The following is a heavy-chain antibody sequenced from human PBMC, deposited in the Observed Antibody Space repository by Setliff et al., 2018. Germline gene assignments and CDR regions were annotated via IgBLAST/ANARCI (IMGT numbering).Heavy chain of an antibody. CDR1: GFTFSNAW. D-gene: IGHD1-7*01. V-gene: IGHV3-15*01. Sequence: GGSLRLSCAASGFTFSNAWMSWVRQAPGKGLEWVGRIKSKTDGGTTDYAAPVKGRFTISRDNSENTLFLQMTSLRAEDTAVYYCAKPQVELRWGFESWGQGTPVTVSS. J-gene: IGHJ4*02. CDR2: IKSKTDGGTT. CDR3: AKPQVELRWGFES.